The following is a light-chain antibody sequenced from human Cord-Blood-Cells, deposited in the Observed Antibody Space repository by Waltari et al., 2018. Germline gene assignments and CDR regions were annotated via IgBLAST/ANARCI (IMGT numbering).Light chain of an antibody. CDR2: YDS. V-gene: IGLV3-21*04. CDR1: NIGSKS. CDR3: QVWDSSSDHPWV. J-gene: IGLJ3*02. Sequence: SYVLTQPPSVSVAPGKTARITRGGNNIGSKSVHWYQQKLGQAPVLVINYDSDRPSGIPERFSGSNAGNTATLTISRVEAGDEADYYCQVWDSSSDHPWVFGGGTKLTVL.